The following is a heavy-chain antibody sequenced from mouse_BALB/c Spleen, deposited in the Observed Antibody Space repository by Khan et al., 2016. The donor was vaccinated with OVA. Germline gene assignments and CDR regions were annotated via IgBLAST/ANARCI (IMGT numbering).Heavy chain of an antibody. V-gene: IGHV3-6*02. D-gene: IGHD1-1*01. CDR2: ISYDGSN. Sequence: EVQLQESGPGLVKPSQSLSLTCSVTGYSITSGYRWNWIRQFPGNKLEWMGYISYDGSNNYNPSLKNRISITRDKSKNPFFLKLNSLTTEDTATYYCARGGAVVPYWYFDVWGAGTTVTVSS. CDR3: ARGGAVVPYWYFDV. J-gene: IGHJ1*01. CDR1: GYSITSGYR.